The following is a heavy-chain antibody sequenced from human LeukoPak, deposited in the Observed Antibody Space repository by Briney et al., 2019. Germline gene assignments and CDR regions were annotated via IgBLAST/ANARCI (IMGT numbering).Heavy chain of an antibody. CDR1: GGSISSSSYY. CDR3: ARRTYIAVAMTPFDY. J-gene: IGHJ4*02. Sequence: ASETLSLTCTVSGGSISSSSYYWGWIRQPPGKGLEWIGSIYYSGSTYYNPSLKSRVTISVDTSKNQFSLKLSSVTAADTAVYYCARRTYIAVAMTPFDYWGQGTLVTVSS. D-gene: IGHD6-19*01. CDR2: IYYSGST. V-gene: IGHV4-39*01.